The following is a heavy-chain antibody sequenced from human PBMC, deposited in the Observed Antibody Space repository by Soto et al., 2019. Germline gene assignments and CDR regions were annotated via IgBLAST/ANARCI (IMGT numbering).Heavy chain of an antibody. Sequence: GGSLRLSCAASGFTVSSNYMSWVRQAPGKGLEWVSVIYSGGSTYYADSVKGRFTISRDNSKNTLYLQMNSLRAEDTAVYYCARDKAVGPGAFDIWGQGTMVTVSS. CDR2: IYSGGST. CDR1: GFTVSSNY. J-gene: IGHJ3*02. D-gene: IGHD3-10*01. CDR3: ARDKAVGPGAFDI. V-gene: IGHV3-66*01.